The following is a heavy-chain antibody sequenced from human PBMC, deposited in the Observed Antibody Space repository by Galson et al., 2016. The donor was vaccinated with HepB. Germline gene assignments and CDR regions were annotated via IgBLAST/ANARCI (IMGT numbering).Heavy chain of an antibody. CDR3: AKESRRGDRSAMDV. CDR2: ILYDGTDT. V-gene: IGHV3-30*18. D-gene: IGHD2-21*02. Sequence: SLRLSCAASGFNFSDYGMLWVRQAPGRGLEWAALILYDGTDTYYADSVKGRFTIYRDNSKNILYLHMNSLRAEDTAVYHCAKESRRGDRSAMDVWGHGTTVTVSS. CDR1: GFNFSDYG. J-gene: IGHJ6*02.